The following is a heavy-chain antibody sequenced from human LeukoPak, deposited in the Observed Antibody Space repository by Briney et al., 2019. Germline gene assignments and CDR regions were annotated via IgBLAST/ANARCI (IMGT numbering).Heavy chain of an antibody. CDR2: INPNSGGT. V-gene: IGHV1-2*02. CDR1: GYTFTGYY. Sequence: GASVKVSCKASGYTFTGYYMHWVRQAPGQGLEWMGWINPNSGGTNYAQKFQGRVTMTRDTSISTAYMELRSLRSDDTAVYYCARIVVVPAAIHWFDPWGQGTLVTVSS. D-gene: IGHD2-2*02. J-gene: IGHJ5*02. CDR3: ARIVVVPAAIHWFDP.